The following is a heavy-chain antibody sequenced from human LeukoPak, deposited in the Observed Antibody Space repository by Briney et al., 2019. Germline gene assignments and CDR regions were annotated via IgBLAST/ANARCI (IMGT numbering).Heavy chain of an antibody. CDR3: ARGQLGTFDY. Sequence: PSETLSLTCSVSGGSISSYYWSWIRQPPGKGLEWIGYIYYSGSTNYNPSLKSRVTISLDTSKSQFSLKLTSVTAADTAVYYCARGQLGTFDYWGQGTLVTVSS. V-gene: IGHV4-59*01. J-gene: IGHJ4*02. CDR2: IYYSGST. D-gene: IGHD3-16*01. CDR1: GGSISSYY.